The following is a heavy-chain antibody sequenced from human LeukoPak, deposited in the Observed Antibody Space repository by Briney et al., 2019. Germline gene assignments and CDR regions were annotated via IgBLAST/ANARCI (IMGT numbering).Heavy chain of an antibody. V-gene: IGHV3-11*01. CDR2: MSGGGGDI. CDR1: GFTFSDYY. CDR3: AKDIVEAGLFFDY. J-gene: IGHJ4*02. Sequence: RGSLRLSCAASGFTFSDYYMGWIRQAPGKGLEGVSYMSGGGGDIFYADSVKGRFTISRDNAKNSLYLQMNSLRAEDTAVYYCAKDIVEAGLFFDYWGQGTLVTVSS. D-gene: IGHD3-16*02.